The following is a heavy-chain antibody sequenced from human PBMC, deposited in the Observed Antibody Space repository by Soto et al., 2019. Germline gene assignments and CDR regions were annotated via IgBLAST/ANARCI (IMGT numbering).Heavy chain of an antibody. D-gene: IGHD1-26*01. CDR3: ARGLGATYAC. V-gene: IGHV3-33*01. Sequence: QVQLVESGGGVVQPGRSLRLSCAASGFTFSSYGMHWVRQAPGKGLEWVAVIWYDGSNKYYADSVKGRFTSPRDNSKNTRYLKMNRLRAEDTAVDYCARGLGATYACWGQGTMVTVSS. J-gene: IGHJ4*02. CDR2: IWYDGSNK. CDR1: GFTFSSYG.